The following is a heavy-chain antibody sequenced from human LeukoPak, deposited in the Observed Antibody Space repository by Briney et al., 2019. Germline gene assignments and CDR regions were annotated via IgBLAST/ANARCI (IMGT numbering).Heavy chain of an antibody. D-gene: IGHD5-18*01. V-gene: IGHV4-61*08. CDR3: ARDALYSYGPDAFDI. J-gene: IGHJ3*02. CDR1: GGSISSGGYY. CDR2: IYYSGGT. Sequence: SQTLSLTCTVSGGSISSGGYYWSWIRQHPGKGLEWIGYIYYSGGTNYNPSLKSRVTISVDTSKNQFSLKLSSVTAADTAVYYCARDALYSYGPDAFDIWGQGTMVTVSS.